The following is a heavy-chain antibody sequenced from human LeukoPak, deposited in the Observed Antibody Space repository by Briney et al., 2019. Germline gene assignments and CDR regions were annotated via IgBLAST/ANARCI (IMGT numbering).Heavy chain of an antibody. CDR1: GGSISSYY. CDR3: ARVTRAYYYDSSGSYYFDY. J-gene: IGHJ4*02. V-gene: IGHV4-59*01. D-gene: IGHD3-22*01. Sequence: PSETLSLTCTVSGGSISSYYWSWIRQPPGKGLEWIGYIYYSGSTNYNPSLKSRATISVDTSKNQFSLKLSSVTAADTAVYYCARVTRAYYYDSSGSYYFDYWGQGTLVTVSS. CDR2: IYYSGST.